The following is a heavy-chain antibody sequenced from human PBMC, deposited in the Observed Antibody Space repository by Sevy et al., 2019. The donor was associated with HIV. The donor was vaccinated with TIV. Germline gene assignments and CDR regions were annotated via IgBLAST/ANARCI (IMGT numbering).Heavy chain of an antibody. CDR1: GFTFSSYA. J-gene: IGHJ4*02. D-gene: IGHD3-22*01. V-gene: IGHV3-30-3*01. CDR3: ARDSTSSGYYSNIDY. CDR2: ISYDGSNK. Sequence: GESLKISCAASGFTFSSYAMHWVRQAAGKGLECVAVISYDGSNKYYADSVKGRFTISRDNSKNTLYLQMNSLRAEDTAVYYCARDSTSSGYYSNIDYWGQGSLVTVSS.